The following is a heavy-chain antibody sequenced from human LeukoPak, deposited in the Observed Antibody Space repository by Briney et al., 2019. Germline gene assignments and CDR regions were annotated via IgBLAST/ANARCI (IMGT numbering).Heavy chain of an antibody. CDR1: GGSISSGGYY. CDR3: ARDPGRLTTPPTYYFDY. D-gene: IGHD1-26*01. V-gene: IGHV4-31*03. Sequence: PSQTLSLTCTVSGGSISSGGYYWSCIRQHPGKGLEWIGYIYYSGSTYYNPSLKSRVTISVDTSKNQFSLKLSSVTSADTAVYYCARDPGRLTTPPTYYFDYWGQGTLVTVSS. CDR2: IYYSGST. J-gene: IGHJ4*02.